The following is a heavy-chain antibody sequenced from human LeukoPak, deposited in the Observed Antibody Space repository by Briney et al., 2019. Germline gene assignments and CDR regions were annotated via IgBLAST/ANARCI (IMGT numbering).Heavy chain of an antibody. Sequence: SVKVSCKASGGTFSSYAISWVRQAPGQGLEWMGGIIPIFGTANYAQKFQGRVTITADKSTSTAYMELSSLRSEDTAVYYCASSRFSIFGVANWFDPWGQGTLVTVSS. CDR1: GGTFSSYA. V-gene: IGHV1-69*06. CDR2: IIPIFGTA. D-gene: IGHD3-3*01. J-gene: IGHJ5*02. CDR3: ASSRFSIFGVANWFDP.